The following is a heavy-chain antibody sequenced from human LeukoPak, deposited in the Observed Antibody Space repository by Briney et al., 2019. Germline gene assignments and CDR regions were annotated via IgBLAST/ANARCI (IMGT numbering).Heavy chain of an antibody. Sequence: PSETLSLTCAVSDYSISSAYYWGWIRQPPGKGLEWIGGISHSGSTYYNPSLKSRVTISVDTSKNQFSLKLTSVTAADTAVYYCAIHGVSGYDSSGYLGSSFFDSWGQGTLVTVSS. J-gene: IGHJ4*02. CDR3: AIHGVSGYDSSGYLGSSFFDS. V-gene: IGHV4-38-2*01. CDR1: DYSISSAYY. CDR2: ISHSGST. D-gene: IGHD3-22*01.